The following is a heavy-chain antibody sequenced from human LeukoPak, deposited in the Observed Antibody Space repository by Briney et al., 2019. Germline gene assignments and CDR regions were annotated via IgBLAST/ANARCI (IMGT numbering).Heavy chain of an antibody. V-gene: IGHV3-21*06. CDR1: GLSFSTSG. D-gene: IGHD1-14*01. CDR2: IGHTGSDR. Sequence: PGGSLRLSCTASGLSFSTSGFNWVRQAPGKGLEWVASIGHTGSDRYHADSIKGQFTISRDNANNFLYLQMNSLGAEDTTVYYCATETNGRHYDYWGQGTLLTLSS. CDR3: ATETNGRHYDY. J-gene: IGHJ4*02.